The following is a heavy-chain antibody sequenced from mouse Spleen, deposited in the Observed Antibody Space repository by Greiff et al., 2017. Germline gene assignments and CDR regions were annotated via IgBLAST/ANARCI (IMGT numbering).Heavy chain of an antibody. Sequence: EVQLKESGAELVKPGASVKLSCTASGFTITDNYMHWVKQRPEQGLEWIGRINPANGNTKYNPKFKGKATITADTSSNQAFLQLSSLTAEDTAFYYCASTGAMDYWGQGTSVTVSS. V-gene: IGHV14-3*02. D-gene: IGHD1-1*01. CDR1: GFTITDNY. J-gene: IGHJ4*01. CDR3: ASTGAMDY. CDR2: INPANGNT.